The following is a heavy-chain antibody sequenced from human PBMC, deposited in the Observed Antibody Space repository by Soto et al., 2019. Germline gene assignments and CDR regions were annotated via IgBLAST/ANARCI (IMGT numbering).Heavy chain of an antibody. CDR3: ARTFRYSGYFDFDY. CDR2: IYYSGST. J-gene: IGHJ4*02. D-gene: IGHD5-12*01. V-gene: IGHV4-59*01. CDR1: GGSISSYY. Sequence: SETLSLTCTVSGGSISSYYWSWIRQPPGKGLEWIGYIYYSGSTNYNPSLKSRVTISVDTSKNQFSLKLSSVTAADTAVYYCARTFRYSGYFDFDYWGQGTLVTVSS.